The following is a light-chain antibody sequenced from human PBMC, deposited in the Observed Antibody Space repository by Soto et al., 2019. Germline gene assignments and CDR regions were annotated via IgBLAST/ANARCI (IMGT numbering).Light chain of an antibody. V-gene: IGKV3-11*01. CDR3: QQGSDWPLT. CDR2: DSS. J-gene: IGKJ4*01. Sequence: EIVLTQSPVTLSLSPGERVTLSCRASHNVNTFLAWYQQKPGQAPRLIMDDSSKRATFIPARFSGSGSGTDFPLTISSLEPEDFAVYYCQQGSDWPLTFGGGTKGEIK. CDR1: HNVNTF.